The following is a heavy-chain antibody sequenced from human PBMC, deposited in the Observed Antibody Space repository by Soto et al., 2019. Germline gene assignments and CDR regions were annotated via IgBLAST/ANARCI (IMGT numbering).Heavy chain of an antibody. CDR3: ARHAKSGGLQNYYYYYGMDV. CDR2: IYPGDSDT. J-gene: IGHJ6*02. Sequence: GESLKISCKGSGYSFTSYWIGWVRQMPGKGLEWMGIIYPGDSDTRYSPSFQGQVTISADKSISTAYLQWSSLKASDTAMYYCARHAKSGGLQNYYYYYGMDVWGQGTTVTVSS. V-gene: IGHV5-51*01. D-gene: IGHD2-15*01. CDR1: GYSFTSYW.